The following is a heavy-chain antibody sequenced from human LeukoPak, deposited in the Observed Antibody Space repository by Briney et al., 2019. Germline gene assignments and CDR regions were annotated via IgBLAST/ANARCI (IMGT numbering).Heavy chain of an antibody. D-gene: IGHD5-24*01. V-gene: IGHV1-69*06. Sequence: SVKVSCKASGGTFSSYAISWVRQAPGQGLDWMGRIIPIFGTANYAQKFQGRVTITADKSTSTAYMELSSLRSEDTAVYYCARGEIGYNSFDYWGQGTLVTVSS. CDR1: GGTFSSYA. J-gene: IGHJ4*02. CDR3: ARGEIGYNSFDY. CDR2: IIPIFGTA.